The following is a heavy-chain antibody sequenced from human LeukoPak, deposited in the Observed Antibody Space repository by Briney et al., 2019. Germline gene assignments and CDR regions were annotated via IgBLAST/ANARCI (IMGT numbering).Heavy chain of an antibody. Sequence: GGSLRLSCAASGFTFSDSALHWVRQAPGKGLEWVGRVETKADSYATAYGTSVKGRFTISRGDSKNTAYLQMNSLKTDDTAVYYCTRHGFYYDSSGFDLWGQGTVATVSS. J-gene: IGHJ3*01. CDR3: TRHGFYYDSSGFDL. CDR2: VETKADSYAT. CDR1: GFTFSDSA. D-gene: IGHD3-22*01. V-gene: IGHV3-73*01.